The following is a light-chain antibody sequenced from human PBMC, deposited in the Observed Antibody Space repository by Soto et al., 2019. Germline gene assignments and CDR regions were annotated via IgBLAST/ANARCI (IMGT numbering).Light chain of an antibody. CDR3: QQRIGWPLT. J-gene: IGKJ4*01. V-gene: IGKV3-11*02. CDR2: DAS. CDR1: QSVGTY. Sequence: DTVLTQSPGTLSLSPGERATLSCRASQSVGTYLAWYQQKPGQAPRLLIYDASNRATGIAARFSGTGSERDFTLTISSLEPEDSGVYYCQQRIGWPLTFAGGTKVDI.